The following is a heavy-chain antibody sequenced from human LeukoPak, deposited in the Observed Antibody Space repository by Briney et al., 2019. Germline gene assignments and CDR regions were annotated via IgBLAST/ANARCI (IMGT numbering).Heavy chain of an antibody. CDR1: GGAFSGYY. D-gene: IGHD4-11*01. V-gene: IGHV4-34*01. CDR3: ARGSRNYNNYEGADY. J-gene: IGHJ4*02. CDR2: INHSGDT. Sequence: PSETLSLTCAAYGGAFSGYYWSWIRQPPGKGLEWIGEINHSGDTKYNPSLKRRVSMSVDVSKDQFSLKLTSLTAADTAVYYCARGSRNYNNYEGADYWGQGTLVTVSS.